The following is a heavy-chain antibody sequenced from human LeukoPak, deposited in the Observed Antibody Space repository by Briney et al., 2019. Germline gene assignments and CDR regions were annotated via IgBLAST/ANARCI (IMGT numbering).Heavy chain of an antibody. CDR3: AREFIVVVPAAAYGMDV. CDR2: ISTYNGNT. D-gene: IGHD2-2*01. CDR1: GYTFTSFG. V-gene: IGHV1-18*01. J-gene: IGHJ6*02. Sequence: ASVKVSCKASGYTFTSFGISWVRQAPGQGLEWMGWISTYNGNTNYAQKLQGRVTMTTDTSTSTAYMELRSLRSDDTAVHYCAREFIVVVPAAAYGMDVWGQGTTVTVSS.